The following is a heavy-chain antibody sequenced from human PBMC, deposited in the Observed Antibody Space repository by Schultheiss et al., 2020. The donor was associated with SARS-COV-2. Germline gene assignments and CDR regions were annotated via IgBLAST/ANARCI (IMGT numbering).Heavy chain of an antibody. J-gene: IGHJ4*02. Sequence: GESLKISCAASGFTFSSYAMHWVRQAPGKGLEWVAVISYDGSNKYYADSVKGRFTISRDNSKNILYLQMNSLRAEDTAMYYCARDVSTLPFPNCFDYWGQGTLVTVSS. CDR3: ARDVSTLPFPNCFDY. D-gene: IGHD1-26*01. CDR2: ISYDGSNK. CDR1: GFTFSSYA. V-gene: IGHV3-30*14.